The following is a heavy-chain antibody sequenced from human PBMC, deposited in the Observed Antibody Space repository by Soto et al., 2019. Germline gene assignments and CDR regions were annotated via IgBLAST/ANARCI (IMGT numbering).Heavy chain of an antibody. Sequence: EVQQVESGGGLVKPGVSLRLSCAASGFTFSSYSMNWVRQAPGKGLEWVSSISSSSSYIYYADSVKGRFTISRDNAKHSLYLQMNSLRAEVTAGYYCARAEYSSSVDAGYYYYYSMDVWGQGTTVTVSS. CDR1: GFTFSSYS. CDR3: ARAEYSSSVDAGYYYYYSMDV. CDR2: ISSSSSYI. D-gene: IGHD6-6*01. V-gene: IGHV3-21*01. J-gene: IGHJ6*02.